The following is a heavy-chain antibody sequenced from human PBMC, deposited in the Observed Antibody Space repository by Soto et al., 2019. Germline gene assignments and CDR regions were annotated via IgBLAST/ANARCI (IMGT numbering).Heavy chain of an antibody. D-gene: IGHD6-13*01. CDR2: ISSSSSYI. J-gene: IGHJ3*02. Sequence: GGSLRLSCAASGFTFSSYSMNWVRQAPGKGLEWVSSISSSSSYIYYADSVKGRFTISRDNAKNSLYLQMNSLRAEDTAVYYCARPYSSSWSPDAFDIWGQGTMVTVSS. V-gene: IGHV3-21*01. CDR3: ARPYSSSWSPDAFDI. CDR1: GFTFSSYS.